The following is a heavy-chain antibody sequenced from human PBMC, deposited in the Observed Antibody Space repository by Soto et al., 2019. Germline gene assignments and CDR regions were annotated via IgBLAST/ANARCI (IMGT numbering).Heavy chain of an antibody. CDR1: GGSISSHY. J-gene: IGHJ5*02. V-gene: IGHV4-59*11. D-gene: IGHD1-1*01. CDR3: AREVQYWFDP. CDR2: IYYSGTT. Sequence: SETLSLTCTVSGGSISSHYWSWIRQPPGKGLEWIGYIYYSGTTSYNPSLKSRLTISIDTSRNQFSLRLSSVTAADTAVYYCAREVQYWFDPWGQGNLVTVSS.